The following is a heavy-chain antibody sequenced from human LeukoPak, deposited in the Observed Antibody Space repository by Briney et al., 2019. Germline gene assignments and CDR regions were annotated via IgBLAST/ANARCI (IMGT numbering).Heavy chain of an antibody. CDR2: ISSNGGST. Sequence: GGSLRLSCSASGFTFSSYAMHRVRQAPGKGLEYVSAISSNGGSTYYADSVKGRFTISRDNSKDTLYLQMSSLRAEDTAVYYCVTSTAPGDFDYWGQGTLVTVSS. J-gene: IGHJ4*02. CDR3: VTSTAPGDFDY. D-gene: IGHD3-10*01. V-gene: IGHV3-64D*06. CDR1: GFTFSSYA.